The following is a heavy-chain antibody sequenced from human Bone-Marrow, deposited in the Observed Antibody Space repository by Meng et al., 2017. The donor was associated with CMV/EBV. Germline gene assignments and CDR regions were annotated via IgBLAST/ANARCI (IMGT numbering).Heavy chain of an antibody. D-gene: IGHD3-9*01. J-gene: IGHJ4*02. Sequence: LRLSCAISGDSVSSNSAAWNWIRQSPSRGLEWLGRTYYRSKWYNDYAVSVKSRITINPDTSKNQFSLQLNSVTPEDTAVYYCARAQYYDILTGYYRFDYWGQGTLVTV. V-gene: IGHV6-1*01. CDR2: TYYRSKWYN. CDR1: GDSVSSNSAA. CDR3: ARAQYYDILTGYYRFDY.